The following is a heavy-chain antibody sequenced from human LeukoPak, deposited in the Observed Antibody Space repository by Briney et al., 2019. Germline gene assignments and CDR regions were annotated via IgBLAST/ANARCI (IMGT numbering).Heavy chain of an antibody. D-gene: IGHD2/OR15-2a*01. CDR3: AKADCNAADCRRFHC. CDR2: IIGRGDST. Sequence: GGSLRLPCAASGFTFRNYAMHWVRQAPGKGLEWVSAIIGRGDSTYYADAVKGWFTISRDNSKNTLYLQMSSRRAEDTAVYYCAKADCNAADCRRFHCWGQGTLVTVSS. V-gene: IGHV3-23*01. CDR1: GFTFRNYA. J-gene: IGHJ4*02.